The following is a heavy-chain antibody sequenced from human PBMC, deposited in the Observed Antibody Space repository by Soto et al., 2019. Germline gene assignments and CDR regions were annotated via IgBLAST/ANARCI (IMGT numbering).Heavy chain of an antibody. D-gene: IGHD5-12*01. Sequence: QVQLVESGGGVVQPGRSLRLSCAASGLTFSRYAMHWVRQAPGKGLEWVAVIIDDGSNKHYADSVQGRFTISRDNSKNTLYLQMNSLRAEDTAVYYCAAELGNTGYDGHDYWGQGTLFTVSS. CDR3: AAELGNTGYDGHDY. CDR1: GLTFSRYA. CDR2: IIDDGSNK. J-gene: IGHJ4*02. V-gene: IGHV3-30*04.